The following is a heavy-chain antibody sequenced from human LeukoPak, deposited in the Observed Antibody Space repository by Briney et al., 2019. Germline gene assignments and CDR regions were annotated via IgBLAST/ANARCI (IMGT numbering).Heavy chain of an antibody. CDR3: ARANPPPPYSSTWYYYYYYMDV. V-gene: IGHV4-34*01. D-gene: IGHD6-13*01. Sequence: GSLRLSCAASGFTFTNYAMTWVRQPPGKGVEWLGEINHSGSTNYNPSLESRVTKSVYTSKNQFSLKLSSVTAADTAVYYCARANPPPPYSSTWYYYYYYMDVWGKGTTVTVSS. J-gene: IGHJ6*03. CDR1: GFTFTNYA. CDR2: INHSGST.